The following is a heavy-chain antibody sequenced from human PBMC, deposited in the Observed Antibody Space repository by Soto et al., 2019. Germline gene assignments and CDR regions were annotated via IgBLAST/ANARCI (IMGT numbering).Heavy chain of an antibody. D-gene: IGHD6-13*01. CDR3: ARGGVAAAGILGN. CDR1: GGTFNSYT. V-gene: IGHV1-69*02. CDR2: IIPVLGVA. J-gene: IGHJ4*02. Sequence: QVQLVQSGAEVKRPGSSVRVSCTASGGTFNSYTISWVRQAPGQGPEWMGRIIPVLGVANYAQTFQGRVTITADKSTTTVDMDLSSLRSEDTAVYYCARGGVAAAGILGNWGQGTLVTVSS.